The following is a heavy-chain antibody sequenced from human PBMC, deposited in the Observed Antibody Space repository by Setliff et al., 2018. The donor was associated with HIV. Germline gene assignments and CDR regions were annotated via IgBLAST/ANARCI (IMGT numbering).Heavy chain of an antibody. CDR1: GFTFRNYA. J-gene: IGHJ3*02. D-gene: IGHD3-10*01. CDR2: IGAAAYPT. Sequence: GGSLRLSCAASGFTFRNYAMGWVRQGPGKGLEWVSTIGAAAYPTHYAESVKGRFTISKDNSRNALYLQMNSLTDEDTAVYYCAKVFAFGIDGFDIWGQGTMVTVS. CDR3: AKVFAFGIDGFDI. V-gene: IGHV3-23*01.